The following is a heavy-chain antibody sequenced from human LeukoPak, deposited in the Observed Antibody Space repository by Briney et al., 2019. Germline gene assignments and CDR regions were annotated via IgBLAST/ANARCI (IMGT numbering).Heavy chain of an antibody. J-gene: IGHJ3*02. D-gene: IGHD1-26*01. CDR2: IYPSDSDT. CDR1: GYSFTSHW. V-gene: IGHV5-51*01. CDR3: ARPRLGADDAFDI. Sequence: GESLKISCKGSGYSFTSHWIGWVRQMPGKGLEWMGIIYPSDSDTRYSPSFQGKVTISADKSISTAYLQWNCLKASDTAMYYCARPRLGADDAFDIWGQGTMVTVSS.